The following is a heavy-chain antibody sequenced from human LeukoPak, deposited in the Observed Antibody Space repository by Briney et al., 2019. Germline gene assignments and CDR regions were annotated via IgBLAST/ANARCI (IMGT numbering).Heavy chain of an antibody. Sequence: ASVKVSCKASGYTFTSYDINWVRQATGQGLEWMGWMNPNSGNTGYAQKFQGRVTITRNTSISTAYMELSSLRSEDTAVYYCARGRASTTAGDYYYYYMDVWGKGTTVTVSS. CDR3: ARGRASTTAGDYYYYYMDV. V-gene: IGHV1-8*03. CDR2: MNPNSGNT. D-gene: IGHD2-2*01. CDR1: GYTFTSYD. J-gene: IGHJ6*03.